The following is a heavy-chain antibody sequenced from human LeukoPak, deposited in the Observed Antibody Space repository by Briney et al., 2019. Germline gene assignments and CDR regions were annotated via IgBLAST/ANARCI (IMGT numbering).Heavy chain of an antibody. CDR3: AKDGVVVPAATDAFDI. D-gene: IGHD2-2*01. J-gene: IGHJ3*02. CDR1: GFIFSSYA. CDR2: ISGSGGST. Sequence: SGGSLRLSCAASGFIFSSYAMSWVRQAPGKGLEWVSAISGSGGSTYYAASVKGRFTISRDNSKNTLYLQMNSLRAEDTAVYYCAKDGVVVPAATDAFDIWGQGTMVTVSS. V-gene: IGHV3-23*01.